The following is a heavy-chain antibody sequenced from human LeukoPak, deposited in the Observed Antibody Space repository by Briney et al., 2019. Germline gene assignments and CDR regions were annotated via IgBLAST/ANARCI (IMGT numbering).Heavy chain of an antibody. Sequence: EASVKVSCKASGYTFSGYYMHWVRQAPGQGLEWMGWINPNSGGTNYAQKLQGRVTITRDTSIDTAYMQLSRLRSDDTAVYYCAKDRYGDYEAPFHYYMDAWGRGTTVTVSS. CDR3: AKDRYGDYEAPFHYYMDA. CDR2: INPNSGGT. J-gene: IGHJ6*03. D-gene: IGHD5-12*01. CDR1: GYTFSGYY. V-gene: IGHV1-2*02.